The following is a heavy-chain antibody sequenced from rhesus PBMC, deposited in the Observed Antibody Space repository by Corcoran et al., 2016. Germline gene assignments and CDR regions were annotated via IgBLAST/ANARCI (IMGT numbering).Heavy chain of an antibody. CDR3: ARHRRRQLELDY. CDR1: GGSISGYY. Sequence: QVQLQESGPGLVKPSETLSLTCAVSGGSISGYYGSWIRQPPGKGLEWIGRIYGSGGSTDYNPSLKSRFTLSTDTSKNQFSLKLSSVTAADTAVYYCARHRRRQLELDYWGQGVLVTVSS. D-gene: IGHD6-25*01. CDR2: IYGSGGST. J-gene: IGHJ4*01. V-gene: IGHV4-160*01.